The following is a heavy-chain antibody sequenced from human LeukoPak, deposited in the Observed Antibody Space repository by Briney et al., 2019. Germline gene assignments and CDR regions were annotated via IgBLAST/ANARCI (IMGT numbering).Heavy chain of an antibody. CDR3: AIQWLDRFDY. D-gene: IGHD6-19*01. J-gene: IGHJ4*02. V-gene: IGHV3-23*01. CDR2: ISGSGGST. CDR1: GFTFSSYS. Sequence: GGSLRLSCAASGFTFSSYSMNWVRQAPGKGLEWVSAISGSGGSTYYADSVKGRFTISRDNSKNTLYLQMNSLRAEDTAVYYCAIQWLDRFDYWGQGTLVTVSS.